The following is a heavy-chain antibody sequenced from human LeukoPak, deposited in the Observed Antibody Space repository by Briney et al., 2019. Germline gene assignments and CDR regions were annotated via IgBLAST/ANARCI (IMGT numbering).Heavy chain of an antibody. V-gene: IGHV1-46*01. CDR3: ARAPYSSGWYHYYYGMDV. Sequence: ASVKVSCKASGYTFTSYYMHWVRQAPGQGLEWMGIINPSGGSTSYAQKFQGRVTMTRDTSTSTVYMELSSLRSEDTAVYYCARAPYSSGWYHYYYGMDVWGKGTTVTVSS. D-gene: IGHD6-19*01. CDR1: GYTFTSYY. J-gene: IGHJ6*04. CDR2: INPSGGST.